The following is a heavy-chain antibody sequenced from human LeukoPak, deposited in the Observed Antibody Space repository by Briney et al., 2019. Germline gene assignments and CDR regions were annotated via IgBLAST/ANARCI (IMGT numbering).Heavy chain of an antibody. CDR3: ANYDYVWGSSF. CDR1: GFTFSSYA. D-gene: IGHD3-16*01. Sequence: GGSLRLSCAASGFTFSSYAMSWVRQAPGKELEWVSAISGSGGSTYYADSVKGRFTISRDNSKNTLYLQMNSLRAEDTAVYYCANYDYVWGSSFWGQGTLVTVSS. V-gene: IGHV3-23*01. J-gene: IGHJ4*02. CDR2: ISGSGGST.